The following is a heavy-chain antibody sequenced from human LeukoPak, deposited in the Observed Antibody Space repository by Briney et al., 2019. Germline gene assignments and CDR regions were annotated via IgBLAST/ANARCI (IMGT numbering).Heavy chain of an antibody. CDR3: AREGGPGYCSSTSCYGGMDV. D-gene: IGHD2-2*01. Sequence: ASVKVSCKASGYTFTSYGISWVRQAPGQGLEWMGWIGAYNGNTNYAQKLQGRVTMTTDTSTSTAYMELRSLRSDDTAVYYCAREGGPGYCSSTSCYGGMDVWGQGTTVTVSS. CDR2: IGAYNGNT. CDR1: GYTFTSYG. J-gene: IGHJ6*02. V-gene: IGHV1-18*01.